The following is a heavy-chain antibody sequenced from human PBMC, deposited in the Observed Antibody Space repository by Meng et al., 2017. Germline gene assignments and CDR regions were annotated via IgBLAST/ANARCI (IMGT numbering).Heavy chain of an antibody. CDR1: GYTFTGYY. V-gene: IGHV1-2*06. CDR2: INPNSGGT. D-gene: IGHD1/OR15-1a*01. J-gene: IGHJ6*02. CDR3: AVSAQLEQPYYYYYYGMDV. Sequence: ASVKVSCKASGYTFTGYYMHWVRQAPGQGLEWMGRINPNSGGTNYAQKFQGRVTMTGDTSISTAYMELSRLRSDDTAVYYCAVSAQLEQPYYYYYYGMDVWGQGTTVTVSS.